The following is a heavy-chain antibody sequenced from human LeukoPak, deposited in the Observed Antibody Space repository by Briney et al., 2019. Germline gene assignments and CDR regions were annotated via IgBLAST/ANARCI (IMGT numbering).Heavy chain of an antibody. CDR1: GGSFSGYY. CDR3: ARSLEYSSSSSYYYMDV. Sequence: PSETLSLTCAVYGGSFSGYYWSWIRQPPGKGLEWIGEINHSGSTNYNPSLKSRVTISVDTSKNQFSLKLSSVTAADTAVYYCARSLEYSSSSSYYYMDVWGKGTTVTVSS. V-gene: IGHV4-34*01. J-gene: IGHJ6*03. D-gene: IGHD6-6*01. CDR2: INHSGST.